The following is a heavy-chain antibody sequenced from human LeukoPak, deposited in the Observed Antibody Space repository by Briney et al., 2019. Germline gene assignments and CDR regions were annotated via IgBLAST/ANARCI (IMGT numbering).Heavy chain of an antibody. CDR2: ISSSGSTI. CDR1: GFTFSSYG. V-gene: IGHV3-48*04. Sequence: GGSLRLSCAASGFTFSSYGMHWIRQTPGKGLEWVSYISSSGSTIYYADSVKGRFTISRDNAKNSLYLQMNSLRAEDTAVYYCARQDPRYYDYVWGSFSSYFDYWGQGTLVTVSS. J-gene: IGHJ4*02. CDR3: ARQDPRYYDYVWGSFSSYFDY. D-gene: IGHD3-16*01.